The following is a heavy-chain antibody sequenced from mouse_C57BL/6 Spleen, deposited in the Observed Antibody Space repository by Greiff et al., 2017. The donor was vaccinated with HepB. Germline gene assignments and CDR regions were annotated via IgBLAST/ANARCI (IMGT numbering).Heavy chain of an antibody. Sequence: VQLQESGPELVKPGASVKISCKASGYTFTDYYINWVKQRPGQGLEWIGWIFPGSGSTYYNEKFKGKATLTVDKSSSTAYMLLSSLTSEDSAVYFCARLRENYYGSSHWYFDVWGTGTTVTVSS. J-gene: IGHJ1*03. D-gene: IGHD1-1*01. V-gene: IGHV1-75*01. CDR2: IFPGSGST. CDR3: ARLRENYYGSSHWYFDV. CDR1: GYTFTDYY.